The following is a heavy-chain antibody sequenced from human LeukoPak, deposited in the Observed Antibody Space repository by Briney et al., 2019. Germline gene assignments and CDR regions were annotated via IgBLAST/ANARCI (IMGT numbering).Heavy chain of an antibody. CDR2: INHGGST. J-gene: IGHJ4*02. Sequence: SETLSLTCPVYGGSFGGYYWSWLRQPPGKGLEWIGEINHGGSTNYNPSLKSRVTISVDTSKNQFSLKLSSVTAADTAVYYCARGRPGYDYVWGSYREYPPYYFDYWGQGTLVTVSS. V-gene: IGHV4-34*01. D-gene: IGHD3-16*02. CDR1: GGSFGGYY. CDR3: ARGRPGYDYVWGSYREYPPYYFDY.